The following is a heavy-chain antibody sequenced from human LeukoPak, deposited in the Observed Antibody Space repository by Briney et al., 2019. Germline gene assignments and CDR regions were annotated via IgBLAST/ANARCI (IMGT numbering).Heavy chain of an antibody. V-gene: IGHV4-34*01. CDR3: ARGLSSGWVDY. CDR1: GGSFTPYY. CDR2: VHHSGKT. J-gene: IGHJ4*02. D-gene: IGHD6-19*01. Sequence: SETLSLTCAVYGGSFTPYYWTWIRQPPGKGLEWNGEVHHSGKTSYKPSLRSRLTISLDTSKNQFSLNLISVTAADTAVYYCARGLSSGWVDYWGQGTLVTVSS.